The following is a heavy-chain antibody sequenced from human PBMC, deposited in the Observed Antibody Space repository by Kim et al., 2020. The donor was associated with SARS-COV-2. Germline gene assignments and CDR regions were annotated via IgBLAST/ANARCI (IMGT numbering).Heavy chain of an antibody. Sequence: TKYAASGKGRFTVSRDDSKSIAYLQMNSLKTEDTAVYYCTRELGMIWFDPWGQGTLVTVSS. CDR2: T. CDR3: TRELGMIWFDP. D-gene: IGHD7-27*01. J-gene: IGHJ5*02. V-gene: IGHV3-49*02.